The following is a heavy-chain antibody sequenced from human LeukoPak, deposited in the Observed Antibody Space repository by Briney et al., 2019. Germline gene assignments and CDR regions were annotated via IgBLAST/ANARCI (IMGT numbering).Heavy chain of an antibody. V-gene: IGHV3-7*01. Sequence: GGSLRLSCAASGFSFSAYWMTGVREAPGTGLEWVANINPTGGETYYVDPVKGRFTISRDNAKNLVSLQMNSLRAEDTAVYYCAMFGYVAALDLWGQGTLVTVSS. J-gene: IGHJ4*02. CDR1: GFSFSAYW. D-gene: IGHD3-10*02. CDR3: AMFGYVAALDL. CDR2: INPTGGET.